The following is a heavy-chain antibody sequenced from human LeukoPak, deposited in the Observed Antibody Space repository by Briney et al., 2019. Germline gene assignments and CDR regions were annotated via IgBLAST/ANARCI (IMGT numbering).Heavy chain of an antibody. J-gene: IGHJ4*02. D-gene: IGHD3-22*01. CDR3: AAERGDSSGLDDY. V-gene: IGHV3-21*01. CDR1: GFSFSSFS. CDR2: ISGGSSFT. Sequence: PGGSLRLSCAASGFSFSSFSMNWVRQAPGKGLEWVSYISGGSSFTYYVDSGKGRFTISRDNAKNSLYLHMDSLRGDDTAVYYCAAERGDSSGLDDYWSQGTLVTVSS.